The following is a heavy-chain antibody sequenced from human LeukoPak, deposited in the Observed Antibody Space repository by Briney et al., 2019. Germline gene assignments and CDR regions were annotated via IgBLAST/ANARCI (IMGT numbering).Heavy chain of an antibody. CDR3: ARIAVAPTGGY. V-gene: IGHV6-1*01. CDR2: RYYRSKWDN. J-gene: IGHJ4*02. Sequence: SQAPSLTCAISGDSVSSNSAAWNWITQSPSRGLEWLGRRYYRSKWDNDKAVSVKSRITINPDTSKNQFSLQLNSVTPEDTAVYYCARIAVAPTGGYWGQGTLVTVSS. CDR1: GDSVSSNSAA. D-gene: IGHD6-19*01.